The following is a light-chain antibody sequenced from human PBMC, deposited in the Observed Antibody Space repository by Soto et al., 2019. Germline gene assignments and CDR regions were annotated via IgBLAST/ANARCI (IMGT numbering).Light chain of an antibody. J-gene: IGKJ5*01. CDR1: QTVSSSF. Sequence: EIVLTQSPGTLSLPPGERATLSCRASQTVSSSFLAWYQQKPGQAPRLLIYGASSRATGIPDRFSGSGSGTDFTLTISSLEPEDFAVFYCQQYGSSPITFGPGTRLDIK. V-gene: IGKV3-20*01. CDR3: QQYGSSPIT. CDR2: GAS.